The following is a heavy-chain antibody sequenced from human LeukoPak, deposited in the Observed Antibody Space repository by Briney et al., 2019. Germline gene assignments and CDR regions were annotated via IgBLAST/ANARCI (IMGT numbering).Heavy chain of an antibody. Sequence: GGSLRLSCAASGFTFSSYSMNWVRQAPGKGLEWVSYISSGSSTIYYADSVKGRFTISRDNAKNSLYLQMNSLRAEDTAVYFCAKTKTFYYKDVRGKGTTVTVSS. V-gene: IGHV3-48*01. J-gene: IGHJ6*03. CDR3: AKTKTFYYKDV. CDR1: GFTFSSYS. D-gene: IGHD1-14*01. CDR2: ISSGSSTI.